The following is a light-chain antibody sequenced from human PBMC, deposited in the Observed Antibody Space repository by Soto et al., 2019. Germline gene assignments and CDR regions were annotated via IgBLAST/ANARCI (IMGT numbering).Light chain of an antibody. CDR3: SSYTTSNTRQIV. CDR1: SSDVGGYNY. CDR2: DVS. J-gene: IGLJ1*01. Sequence: QSVLTQPASVSGSPGQSITISCTGTSSDVGGYNYVSWYQQHPGKAPKFMIYDVSNRPSGVSNRFSGSKSGNTASLTISGLQAEDEADYYCSSYTTSNTRQIVFGTGTKLTAL. V-gene: IGLV2-14*01.